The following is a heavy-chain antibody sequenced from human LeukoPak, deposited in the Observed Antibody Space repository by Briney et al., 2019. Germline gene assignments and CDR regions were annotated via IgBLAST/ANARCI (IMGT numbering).Heavy chain of an antibody. CDR1: GFTFSSYA. J-gene: IGHJ4*02. Sequence: GASLRLSCAASGFTFSSYAMSWVRQAPGKGLEWGSAISGSGGSTYYADSVKGRFTISRDNSKNTLYLQMNSLRAEDTAVYYCAKLGQMTTVTTSENYWGQGTLVTVSS. CDR2: ISGSGGST. D-gene: IGHD4-17*01. CDR3: AKLGQMTTVTTSENY. V-gene: IGHV3-23*01.